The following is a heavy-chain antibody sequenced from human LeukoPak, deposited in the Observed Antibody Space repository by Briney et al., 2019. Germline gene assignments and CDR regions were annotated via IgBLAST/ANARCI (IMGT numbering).Heavy chain of an antibody. Sequence: SETLSLTCTVSGGSISSSSYYWGWIRQPPGKGLEWIGYIYYSGSTNYNPSLKSRVTISVDTSKNQFSLKLSSVTAADTAVYYCATGVVVVQGDAFDIWGQGTMVTVSS. CDR1: GGSISSSSYY. V-gene: IGHV4-61*05. D-gene: IGHD2-15*01. CDR3: ATGVVVVQGDAFDI. J-gene: IGHJ3*02. CDR2: IYYSGST.